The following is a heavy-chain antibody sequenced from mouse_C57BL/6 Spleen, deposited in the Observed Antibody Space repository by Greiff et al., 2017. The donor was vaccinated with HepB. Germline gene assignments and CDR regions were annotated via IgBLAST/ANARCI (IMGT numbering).Heavy chain of an antibody. CDR2: IDPETGGT. CDR1: GYTFTDYE. D-gene: IGHD3-1*01. V-gene: IGHV1-15*01. CDR3: PLQLCYDD. Sequence: QVQLQQSGAELVRPGASVTLSCKASGYTFTDYEMHWVKQTPVHGLEWIGTIDPETGGTAYNQKFKGKAILTAAKSSSTAYLDLRSLTSEDSAVYSSPLQLCYDDWGQGTTLTVSS. J-gene: IGHJ2*01.